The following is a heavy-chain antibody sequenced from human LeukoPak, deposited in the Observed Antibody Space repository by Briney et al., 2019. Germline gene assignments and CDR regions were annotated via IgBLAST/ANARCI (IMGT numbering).Heavy chain of an antibody. CDR2: IYTSWST. CDR3: ARITDYSDYYYYSMDV. J-gene: IGHJ6*03. V-gene: IGHV4-61*02. Sequence: PSQTLSLTCTVSGGSISSGSYYWSWIRQPAGKGLEWIGRIYTSWSTNYNPSLKIRVTISVDTSKNQFSLKLSSVTAADTAVYYCARITDYSDYYYYSMDVWGKGTTVTVSS. D-gene: IGHD4-11*01. CDR1: GGSISSGSYY.